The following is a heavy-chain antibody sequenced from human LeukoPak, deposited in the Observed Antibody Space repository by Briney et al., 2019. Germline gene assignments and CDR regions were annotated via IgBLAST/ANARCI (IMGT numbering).Heavy chain of an antibody. V-gene: IGHV3-48*01. CDR1: GFTFSSYS. J-gene: IGHJ3*02. Sequence: GGSLRLSCAASGFTFSSYSMNWVRQAPGKGLEWVSYISSSSSTIYYADSVKGRFTISRDNAKNSLYLQMNSLRAEDTAVYYCARLSSWVFEIWGQGTMVTVSS. D-gene: IGHD3-16*01. CDR3: ARLSSWVFEI. CDR2: ISSSSSTI.